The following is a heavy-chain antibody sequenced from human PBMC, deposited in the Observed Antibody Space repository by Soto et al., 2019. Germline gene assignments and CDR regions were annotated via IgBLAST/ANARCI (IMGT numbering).Heavy chain of an antibody. CDR2: INAGNGNT. Sequence: QVQLVQSGAEVKKPGASVKVSCKASGYTFTSYAMHWVRQAPGQRLEWMGWINAGNGNTKYSQKFQGRVTITRDTAARTAYMGLSSLRSEDTAVYYCASEYCGGDCYSAARYGMDVWGQGTTVTVSS. J-gene: IGHJ6*02. D-gene: IGHD2-21*02. V-gene: IGHV1-3*01. CDR3: ASEYCGGDCYSAARYGMDV. CDR1: GYTFTSYA.